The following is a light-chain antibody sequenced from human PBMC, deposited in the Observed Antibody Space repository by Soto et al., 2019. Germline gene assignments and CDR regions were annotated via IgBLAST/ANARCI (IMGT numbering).Light chain of an antibody. J-gene: IGLJ2*01. CDR2: TDN. Sequence: QSVLTQPPSGSGTPGQRVTISCSGSSSNIGRNTVNWYQQIPGTAPKLLMYTDNQRPSGFPARFSASKSGTSASLAISGLQSEDEADYYCAAWDDSLNGVVFGGGTKLTVL. CDR3: AAWDDSLNGVV. V-gene: IGLV1-44*01. CDR1: SSNIGRNT.